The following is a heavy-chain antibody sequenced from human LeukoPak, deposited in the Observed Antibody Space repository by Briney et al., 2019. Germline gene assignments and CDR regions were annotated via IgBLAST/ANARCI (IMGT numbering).Heavy chain of an antibody. V-gene: IGHV3-23*01. D-gene: IGHD6-13*01. CDR2: ITVTGDT. Sequence: PGGSLRLSCAASGFTFSSYSVSWVRQAPGKGLEWVSGITVTGDTYYADSLKGRFTISRDNSRNTLYLQMNSLRADDTAVYYCAKVPVWQQLVDYWGQGTLVTVSS. CDR3: AKVPVWQQLVDY. CDR1: GFTFSSYS. J-gene: IGHJ4*02.